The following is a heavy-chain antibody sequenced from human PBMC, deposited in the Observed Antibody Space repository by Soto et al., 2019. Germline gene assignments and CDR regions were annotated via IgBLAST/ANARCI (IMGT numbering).Heavy chain of an antibody. V-gene: IGHV3-23*01. CDR1: GFTFSSYA. Sequence: EVQLLESGGGLVQPGGSLRLSCAASGFTFSSYAMSWVRQAPGKGLEWVSAISGSGGSTYYADSVKGRFTSSRDNSKNTLYLQMNSLRAEDTAVYYCASPRTGVITYYYYYGMDVWGQGTTVNVSS. CDR2: ISGSGGST. J-gene: IGHJ6*02. D-gene: IGHD3-16*02. CDR3: ASPRTGVITYYYYYGMDV.